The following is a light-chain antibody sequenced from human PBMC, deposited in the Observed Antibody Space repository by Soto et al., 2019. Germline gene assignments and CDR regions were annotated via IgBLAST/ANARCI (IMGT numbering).Light chain of an antibody. Sequence: EIVLTQSPATLSLSPGERATLSCRASQSVSSSLAWYQQRPGQAPRLLIYDASNRATGIPARFSGSGSGTDFTLTISSLEPEDFGVYYCQQRNSWWTFGQGTKVEIK. CDR2: DAS. V-gene: IGKV3-11*01. CDR1: QSVSSS. CDR3: QQRNSWWT. J-gene: IGKJ1*01.